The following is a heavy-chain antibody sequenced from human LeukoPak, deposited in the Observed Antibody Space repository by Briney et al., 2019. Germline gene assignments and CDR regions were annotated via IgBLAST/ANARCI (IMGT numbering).Heavy chain of an antibody. D-gene: IGHD6-6*01. Sequence: SETLSLTCTVSGGSISSGGYYWSWIRQPPGKGLEWIGYIYHSGSTYYNPFLKSRVTISVDRSKNQFSLKLSSVTAADTAVYYCARWVEYSSSSWGQGTLVTVSS. CDR3: ARWVEYSSSS. CDR2: IYHSGST. CDR1: GGSISSGGYY. J-gene: IGHJ4*02. V-gene: IGHV4-30-2*01.